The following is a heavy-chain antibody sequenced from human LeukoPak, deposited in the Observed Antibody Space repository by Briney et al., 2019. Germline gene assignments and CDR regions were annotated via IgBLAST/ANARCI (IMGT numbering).Heavy chain of an antibody. V-gene: IGHV4-34*01. CDR1: GGSISSYY. Sequence: SETLSLTCTVSGGSISSYYWSWIRQPPGKGLEWIGEINHSGSTNYNPSLKSRVTISVDTSKNQFSLKLSSVTAADTAVYYCARGPIGRIWGQGTMVTVSS. J-gene: IGHJ3*02. CDR3: ARGPIGRI. CDR2: INHSGST. D-gene: IGHD3-10*01.